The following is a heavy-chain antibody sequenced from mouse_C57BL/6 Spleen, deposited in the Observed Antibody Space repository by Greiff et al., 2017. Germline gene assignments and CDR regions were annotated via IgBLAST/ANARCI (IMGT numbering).Heavy chain of an antibody. V-gene: IGHV1-55*01. J-gene: IGHJ1*03. D-gene: IGHD1-1*01. CDR1: GYTFTSYW. CDR2: IYPGSGNT. CDR3: ARYYGSGYWFFDV. Sequence: QVQLQQSGAELVKPGASVKMSCKASGYTFTSYWITWVKQRPGQGLEWIGDIYPGSGNTNYNEKFKSKATLTVDTSSRTAYMQLSSLTSEDSAVYYCARYYGSGYWFFDVWGTGTTVTVSS.